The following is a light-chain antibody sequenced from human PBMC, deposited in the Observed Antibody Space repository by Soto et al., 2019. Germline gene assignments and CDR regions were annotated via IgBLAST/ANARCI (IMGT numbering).Light chain of an antibody. J-gene: IGLJ3*02. CDR3: QSYDSSLSGWV. V-gene: IGLV1-40*01. CDR1: SSNIGAGYG. Sequence: QSVLTQPPSVSGAPGQRVTISCTGSSSNIGAGYGVHWYQQLPGTAPKLLIYGNSNRPSGVPDRFSGSKSGTSASLAITGLQAGDEADYSCQSYDSSLSGWVFGGGPKLTVL. CDR2: GNS.